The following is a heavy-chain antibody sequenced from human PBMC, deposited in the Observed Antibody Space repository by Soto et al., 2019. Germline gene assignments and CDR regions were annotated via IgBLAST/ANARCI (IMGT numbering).Heavy chain of an antibody. CDR2: IYCSGST. J-gene: IGHJ5*02. Sequence: QLQLQESGPGLVKPSETLSLTCTVSGGSTSSSSEYWGWIRQPPGKGLEWIGRIYCSGSTYYNTFLNSRVTITVDTSKNHFTLKLSSVTAADTAVYYCATQDGGGTDVYPFDPWGQGTLVTVSS. CDR1: GGSTSSSSEY. CDR3: ATQDGGGTDVYPFDP. D-gene: IGHD1-26*01. V-gene: IGHV4-39*02.